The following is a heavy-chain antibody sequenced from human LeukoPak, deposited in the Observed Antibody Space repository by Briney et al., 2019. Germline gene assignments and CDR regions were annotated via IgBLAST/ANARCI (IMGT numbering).Heavy chain of an antibody. CDR1: GFTFSSYW. J-gene: IGHJ4*02. CDR3: AKIRAVDSSGYYKYYFDY. CDR2: IKQDGSEK. D-gene: IGHD3-22*01. Sequence: GGSLRLSCAASGFTFSSYWMSWVRQAPGKGLEWVANIKQDGSEKYYVDSVKGRFTISRDNAKNSLYLQMNSLRAEDTAVYYCAKIRAVDSSGYYKYYFDYWGQGTLVTVSS. V-gene: IGHV3-7*03.